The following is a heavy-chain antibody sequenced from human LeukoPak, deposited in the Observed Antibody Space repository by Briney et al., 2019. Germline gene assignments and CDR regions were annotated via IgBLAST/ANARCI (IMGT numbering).Heavy chain of an antibody. D-gene: IGHD3-9*01. CDR1: GGTFSSYT. V-gene: IGHV1-69*02. J-gene: IGHJ3*02. CDR2: IIPILGIA. Sequence: SVRVSCKASGGTFSSYTISWVRQAPGQGLEWMGRIIPILGIANYAQKFQGRVTITADKSTSTAYMELSSLRSEDTAVYYCARGSPQQYYDILTGYYIEAFDIWGQGTMVTVSS. CDR3: ARGSPQQYYDILTGYYIEAFDI.